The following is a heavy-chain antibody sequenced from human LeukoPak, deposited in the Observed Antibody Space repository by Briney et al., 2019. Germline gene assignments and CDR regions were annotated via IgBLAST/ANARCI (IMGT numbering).Heavy chain of an antibody. CDR2: IYYSGST. CDR3: ARGTGIVVVIAFNG. V-gene: IGHV4-39*07. Sequence: SETLSLTCTVSGGSISSSSYYWGWIRQPPGKGLEWIGSIYYSGSTYYNPSLKSRVTVSVDTSKNQFSLKLSSVTAADTAVYYCARGTGIVVVIAFNGWGQGTLVTVSS. J-gene: IGHJ4*02. CDR1: GGSISSSSYY. D-gene: IGHD3-22*01.